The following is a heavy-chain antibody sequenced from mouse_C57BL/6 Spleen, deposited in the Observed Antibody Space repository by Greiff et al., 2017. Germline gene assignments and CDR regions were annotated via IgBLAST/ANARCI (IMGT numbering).Heavy chain of an antibody. CDR2: IYPGDGDT. Sequence: QVQLQQSGPELVKPGASVKISCKASGYAFSSSWMNWLKQRPGKGLEWIGRIYPGDGDTNYNGKFKGKATLTADKSSSTAYMQLSSLTSEDSAVYFCARNRGKGYFDVWGTGTTVTVSS. CDR1: GYAFSSSW. V-gene: IGHV1-82*01. J-gene: IGHJ1*03. D-gene: IGHD4-1*01. CDR3: ARNRGKGYFDV.